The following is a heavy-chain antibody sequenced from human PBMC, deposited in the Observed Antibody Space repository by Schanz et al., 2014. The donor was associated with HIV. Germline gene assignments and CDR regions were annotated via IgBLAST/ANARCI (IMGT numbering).Heavy chain of an antibody. D-gene: IGHD2-15*01. CDR1: GFTFSNYA. CDR2: TLHDGSGT. V-gene: IGHV3-30*04. J-gene: IGHJ4*02. Sequence: QVQLVESGGGVVQPGRSLRLSCAVSGFTFSNYAMHWVRQAPGKGLEWVAVTLHDGSGTYYADSVRGRFNISRDNSKNTLYLQMNNLRREDTAVYYCARGGIWEWDQPDFDYWGQGTLVTVSS. CDR3: ARGGIWEWDQPDFDY.